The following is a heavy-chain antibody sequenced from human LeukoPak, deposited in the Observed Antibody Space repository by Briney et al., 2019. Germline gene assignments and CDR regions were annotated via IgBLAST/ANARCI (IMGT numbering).Heavy chain of an antibody. D-gene: IGHD2/OR15-2a*01. Sequence: SETLSLTCTVSGGSISSTSYYWGWIRQPPGKGLEWIGNILYSGSTYYNPSLKSRVTISVDRSRNQFSLKLNSVTAADTAVYYCARLSISDSNTGFFDYWGQGTLVTVSS. CDR1: GGSISSTSYY. J-gene: IGHJ4*02. V-gene: IGHV4-39*07. CDR2: ILYSGST. CDR3: ARLSISDSNTGFFDY.